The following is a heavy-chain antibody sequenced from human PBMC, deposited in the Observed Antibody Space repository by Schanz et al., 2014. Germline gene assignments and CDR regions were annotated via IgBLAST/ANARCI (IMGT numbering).Heavy chain of an antibody. D-gene: IGHD5-12*01. CDR3: ASPSGYSDYGTYFDF. CDR2: ISNDGSIK. V-gene: IGHV3-30-3*01. Sequence: QVQLVESGGGLVKPGGSLRLSCAASGFTFSSYAMHWVRQAPGKGLEWVALISNDGSIKYYADSVEGRFTISRDNSRNTLYLQMNSLRTEDTAVYYCASPSGYSDYGTYFDFWGQGTSVTVSS. CDR1: GFTFSSYA. J-gene: IGHJ4*03.